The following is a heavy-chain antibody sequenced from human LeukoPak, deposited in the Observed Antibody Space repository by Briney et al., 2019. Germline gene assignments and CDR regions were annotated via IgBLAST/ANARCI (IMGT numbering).Heavy chain of an antibody. CDR2: IYYSGST. CDR1: GGSISSGGYY. J-gene: IGHJ4*02. Sequence: SQTLSLTCTVSGGSISSGGYYWSWLRQHPGKGLEWIGYIYYSGSTYYNPSLKSRVTISVDTSKNQFSLKLSSVTAADTAVYYCARVSGIQLWTIDYWGQGTLVTVSS. D-gene: IGHD5-18*01. CDR3: ARVSGIQLWTIDY. V-gene: IGHV4-31*03.